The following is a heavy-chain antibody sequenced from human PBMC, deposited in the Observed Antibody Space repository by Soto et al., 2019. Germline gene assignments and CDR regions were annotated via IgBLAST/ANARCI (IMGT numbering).Heavy chain of an antibody. D-gene: IGHD6-19*01. J-gene: IGHJ6*02. CDR2: IYYSGST. V-gene: IGHV4-39*01. CDR3: ASPRGSMAGTEYYGMDV. CDR1: GGSISSSSYY. Sequence: PSETLSLTCTVSGGSISSSSYYWGWIRQPPGKGLEWIGSIYYSGSTYYNPSLKSRVTISVDTSKNQFSLKLSSVTAADTAVYYCASPRGSMAGTEYYGMDVWGQGTTVTVSS.